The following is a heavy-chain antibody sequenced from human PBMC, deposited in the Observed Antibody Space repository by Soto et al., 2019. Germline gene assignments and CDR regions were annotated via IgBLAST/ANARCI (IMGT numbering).Heavy chain of an antibody. Sequence: QVQLVQSGADVKKPGSSVKVSCKASGGSRNYNAFSWVRQAPGQGLEWMGGIVTVFGTANHAQKLQGRVTITADESTSSVYMELSSLTYEDTAVYYCARSGAYSSSEFGLDVWGQGTTVTVSS. J-gene: IGHJ6*02. V-gene: IGHV1-69*01. D-gene: IGHD6-13*01. CDR1: GGSRNYNA. CDR3: ARSGAYSSSEFGLDV. CDR2: IVTVFGTA.